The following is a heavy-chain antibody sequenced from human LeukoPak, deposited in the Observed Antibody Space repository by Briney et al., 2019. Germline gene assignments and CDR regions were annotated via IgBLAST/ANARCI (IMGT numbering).Heavy chain of an antibody. CDR1: GFTVSSDY. J-gene: IGHJ5*02. V-gene: IGHV3-66*01. CDR2: IYRDGST. CDR3: ARVMTAITNWFDP. D-gene: IGHD2-21*02. Sequence: GGSLRLSCAASGFTVSSDYVGWVRQAPGKGLEWVSVIYRDGSTYYADSVKGRFTISRDNSKNTLYLQMNNLRVEDTAVYYCARVMTAITNWFDPWGQGTLVTVSS.